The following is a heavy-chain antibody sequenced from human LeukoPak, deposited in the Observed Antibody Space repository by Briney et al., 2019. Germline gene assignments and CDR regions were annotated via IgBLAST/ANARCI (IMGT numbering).Heavy chain of an antibody. Sequence: GGSLRLSCAASGFTFSSYGMHWVRQAPGKGLEWVAVIWYDGSNKYYADSVKGRFTISRDNAKNSLYLQMNSLRAEDTAVYYCAREDNYDILTGYSKSIDYWGQGTLVTVSS. CDR2: IWYDGSNK. J-gene: IGHJ4*02. V-gene: IGHV3-33*01. D-gene: IGHD3-9*01. CDR3: AREDNYDILTGYSKSIDY. CDR1: GFTFSSYG.